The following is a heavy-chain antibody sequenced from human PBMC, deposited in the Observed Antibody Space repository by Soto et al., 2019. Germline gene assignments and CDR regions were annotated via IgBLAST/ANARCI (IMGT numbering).Heavy chain of an antibody. CDR3: AKCITALGPIDY. J-gene: IGHJ4*02. CDR1: GGSISSSNW. Sequence: QVQLQESGPGLVKPSGTLSLTCAVSGGSISSSNWWSWVRQPPGKGLEWIGEIYHSGSTNYNPSLTSRVXXXVXXSKNQFSLKLSSVTAADTAVYYCAKCITALGPIDYWGQGTLVTVSS. CDR2: IYHSGST. D-gene: IGHD6-6*01. V-gene: IGHV4-4*02.